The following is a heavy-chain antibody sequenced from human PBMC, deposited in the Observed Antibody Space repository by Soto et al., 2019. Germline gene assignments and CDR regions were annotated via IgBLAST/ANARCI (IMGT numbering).Heavy chain of an antibody. CDR3: ARGGGCSGGSCNFDY. Sequence: EVQLVESGGGLVQPGGSLRLSCAASGFTFSSYSMNWVRQAPEKGLEWVSYISSSSSTIYYADSVKGRFTISRDNAKNSLYLQMNSLRAEDTAVYYCARGGGCSGGSCNFDYWGQGTLVTVSS. D-gene: IGHD2-15*01. CDR2: ISSSSSTI. CDR1: GFTFSSYS. V-gene: IGHV3-48*01. J-gene: IGHJ4*02.